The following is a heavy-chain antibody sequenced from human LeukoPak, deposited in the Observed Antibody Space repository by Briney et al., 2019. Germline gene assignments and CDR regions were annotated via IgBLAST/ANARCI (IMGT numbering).Heavy chain of an antibody. D-gene: IGHD6-13*01. CDR1: RFTFSDYY. CDR2: ISSSGTTI. Sequence: PGGSLRLSCAASRFTFSDYYMSWIRQAPGKGLEWVSYISSSGTTIYYADSVKGRFTISRDNAKNSLYLQMNSLRAEDTAVYYCARDEIGAAGTGGGDYFDYWGQGTLVTVSS. CDR3: ARDEIGAAGTGGGDYFDY. V-gene: IGHV3-11*04. J-gene: IGHJ4*02.